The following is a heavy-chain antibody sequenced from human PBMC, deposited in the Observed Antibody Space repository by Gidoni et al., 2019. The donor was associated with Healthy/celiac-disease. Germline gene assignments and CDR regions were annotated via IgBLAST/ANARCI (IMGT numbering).Heavy chain of an antibody. CDR1: GFSLSTSGVG. D-gene: IGHD3-3*01. CDR3: AHSPGDYDFWSGYYTLYYFDY. CDR2: IYWNDDK. V-gene: IGHV2-5*01. Sequence: QITLKESGPTLVKPTQTLTLTCTFSGFSLSTSGVGVGWIRQPPGKALEWLALIYWNDDKRYSPSLESRLTITKDTSKNQVVLTMTNMDPVDTATYYCAHSPGDYDFWSGYYTLYYFDYWGQGTLVTVSS. J-gene: IGHJ4*02.